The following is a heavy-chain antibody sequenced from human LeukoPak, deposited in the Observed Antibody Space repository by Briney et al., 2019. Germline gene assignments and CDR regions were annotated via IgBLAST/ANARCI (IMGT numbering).Heavy chain of an antibody. Sequence: GESPKISCKGSGYIFTNYWIGWVRQMPEKGLEWMGIIYPGDSDTRYSPSFQGQVTISADKSISTAYLQWSSLKTSDTAMYYCARRSEQYSSSWYYYYYGMDVWGQGTTVTVSS. CDR2: IYPGDSDT. CDR3: ARRSEQYSSSWYYYYYGMDV. D-gene: IGHD6-13*01. CDR1: GYIFTNYW. V-gene: IGHV5-51*01. J-gene: IGHJ6*02.